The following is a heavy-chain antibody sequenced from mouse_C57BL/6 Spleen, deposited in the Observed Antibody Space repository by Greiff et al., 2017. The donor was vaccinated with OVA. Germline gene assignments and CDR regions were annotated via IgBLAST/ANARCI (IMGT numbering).Heavy chain of an antibody. CDR2: IWSGGST. J-gene: IGHJ4*01. CDR1: GFSLTSYG. CDR3: ARGGYYGSSSYAMDY. Sequence: VMLVESGPGLVQPSQSLSITCTVSGFSLTSYGVHWVRQSPGKGLEWLGVIWSGGSTDYNAAFISRLSISKDNSKSQVFFKMNSLQADDTAIYYCARGGYYGSSSYAMDYWGQGTSVTVSS. V-gene: IGHV2-2*01. D-gene: IGHD1-1*01.